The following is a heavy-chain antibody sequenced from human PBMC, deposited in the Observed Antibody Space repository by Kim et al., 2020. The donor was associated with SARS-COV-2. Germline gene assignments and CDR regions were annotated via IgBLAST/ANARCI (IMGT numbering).Heavy chain of an antibody. D-gene: IGHD1-26*01. J-gene: IGHJ4*02. V-gene: IGHV3-33*01. CDR3: ARDSGSYSAVDH. Sequence: YAEAVKGRFTISRDKSTNTLSLQMNSLRAEDTAVYYCARDSGSYSAVDHWGQGTLVTVSS.